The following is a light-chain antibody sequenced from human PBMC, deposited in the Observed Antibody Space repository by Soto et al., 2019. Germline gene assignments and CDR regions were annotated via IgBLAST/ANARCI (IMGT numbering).Light chain of an antibody. CDR3: QQYGSSLIT. Sequence: EIVMTQSPATLSVSPGERATLSCRASQSVSSSYLAWYQQKPGQAPRLLIYGASSRATGTPDRFSGSGSGTDFTLTISRLEPEDFAVYYCQQYGSSLITFGQGTRLEIK. V-gene: IGKV3-20*01. CDR1: QSVSSSY. J-gene: IGKJ5*01. CDR2: GAS.